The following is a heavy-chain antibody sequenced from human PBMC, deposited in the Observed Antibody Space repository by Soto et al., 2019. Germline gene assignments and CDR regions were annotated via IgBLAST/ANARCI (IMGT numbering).Heavy chain of an antibody. CDR2: MNPNSGNT. CDR3: ARGVNAAVDEYYYYYLDF. J-gene: IGHJ6*03. Sequence: ASVKVSCKASGYTFTSYDINWVRQATGQGLEWMGWMNPNSGNTGYAQKFQGRVTMTRNTSISTAYMELSSLRSEDTAVYYCARGVNAAVDEYYYYYLDFWDKGTKVTVSS. CDR1: GYTFTSYD. V-gene: IGHV1-8*01. D-gene: IGHD6-19*01.